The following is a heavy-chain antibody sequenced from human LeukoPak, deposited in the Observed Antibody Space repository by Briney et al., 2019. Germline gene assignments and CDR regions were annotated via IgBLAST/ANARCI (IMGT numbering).Heavy chain of an antibody. Sequence: SETLSLTCSVSGGSISSSSYYWGWIRQPPGKGLEWIGSIYHSGSTYYNPSLKSRVTISVDTSKNQFSLKLSSVTAADTAVYYCASLEMATISYWGQGTLVTVSS. J-gene: IGHJ4*02. V-gene: IGHV4-39*07. D-gene: IGHD5-24*01. CDR3: ASLEMATISY. CDR2: IYHSGST. CDR1: GGSISSSSYY.